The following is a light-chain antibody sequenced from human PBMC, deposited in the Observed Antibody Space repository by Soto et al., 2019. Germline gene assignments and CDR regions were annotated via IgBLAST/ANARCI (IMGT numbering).Light chain of an antibody. Sequence: DIQMTQSASTLSASVGDRVTITFRSSQSTSSWLAWYQQKPGKAPKLLIYDASSLESGVPSRFSGSGSGTEFTLTISSLQPDDFATYYCQQYNSYSAWTFGQGTKVDIK. CDR3: QQYNSYSAWT. CDR1: QSTSSW. J-gene: IGKJ1*01. CDR2: DAS. V-gene: IGKV1-5*01.